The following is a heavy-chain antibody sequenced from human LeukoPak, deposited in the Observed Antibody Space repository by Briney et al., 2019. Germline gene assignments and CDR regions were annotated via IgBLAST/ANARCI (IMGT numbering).Heavy chain of an antibody. CDR1: GGSISSYY. CDR3: ARVSSSWTYFDY. V-gene: IGHV4-59*01. Sequence: SETLSLTCTVSGGSISSYYWSWIRQPPGKGLEWIGYIYYSGSTNYNPSLKSRVTISVDTSKNQFSLKLSSVTAADTAVYYCARVSSSWTYFDYWGQGTLVTVSS. D-gene: IGHD6-13*01. CDR2: IYYSGST. J-gene: IGHJ4*02.